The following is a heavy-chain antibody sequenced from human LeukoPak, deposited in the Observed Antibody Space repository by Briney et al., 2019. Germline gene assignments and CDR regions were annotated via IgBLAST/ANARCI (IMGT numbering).Heavy chain of an antibody. J-gene: IGHJ4*02. D-gene: IGHD5-18*01. CDR3: AKTAPSRPPGYSYGYDYFDY. V-gene: IGHV3-23*01. Sequence: PGGSLRLSCAASGFTFSSYAMSWVRQVPGKGLEWVSAISGSGGSTYYADSVKGRFTISRDNSKNTLYLQMNSLRAEDTAVYYCAKTAPSRPPGYSYGYDYFDYWGQGTLVTVSS. CDR2: ISGSGGST. CDR1: GFTFSSYA.